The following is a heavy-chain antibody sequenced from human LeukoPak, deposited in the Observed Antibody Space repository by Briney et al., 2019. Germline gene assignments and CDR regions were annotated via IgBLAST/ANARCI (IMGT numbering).Heavy chain of an antibody. V-gene: IGHV4-34*01. CDR1: GGSFSGYY. D-gene: IGHD2-15*01. Sequence: PSETLSLTCAVYGGSFSGYYWSWIRQPPGKGLERIGEINHSGSTNYNPSLKSRVTISVDTSKNQFFLKLSSVTAADTAVYYCARFYSLRHSAQGYWGQGTLVTVSS. CDR2: INHSGST. CDR3: ARFYSLRHSAQGY. J-gene: IGHJ4*02.